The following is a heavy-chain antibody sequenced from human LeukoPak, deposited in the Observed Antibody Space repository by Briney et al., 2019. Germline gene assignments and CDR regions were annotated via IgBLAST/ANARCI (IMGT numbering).Heavy chain of an antibody. CDR2: IYTSGST. CDR1: GGSISSSSYY. CDR3: ARSIYDSSGLFDY. D-gene: IGHD3-22*01. Sequence: PSETLSLTCTVSGGSISSSSYYWSWIRQPAGKGLEWIGRIYTSGSTNYNPSLKSRVTMSVDTSKNQFSLKLSSVTAADTAVYYCARSIYDSSGLFDYWGQGTLVTVSS. J-gene: IGHJ4*02. V-gene: IGHV4-61*02.